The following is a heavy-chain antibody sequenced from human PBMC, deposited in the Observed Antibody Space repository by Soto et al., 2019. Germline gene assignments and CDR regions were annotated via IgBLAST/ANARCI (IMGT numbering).Heavy chain of an antibody. CDR3: ARDLRGSGWYRTGGYYYGMDV. D-gene: IGHD6-19*01. CDR1: GFTFSSYE. V-gene: IGHV3-48*03. CDR2: ISSSGSTI. J-gene: IGHJ6*02. Sequence: GGSLRLSCAASGFTFSSYEMNWVRQAPGKGLEWVSYISSSGSTIYYADSVKGRFTISRDNAKNSLYLQMNSLRAEDTAVYYCARDLRGSGWYRTGGYYYGMDVWGQGTTVTVSS.